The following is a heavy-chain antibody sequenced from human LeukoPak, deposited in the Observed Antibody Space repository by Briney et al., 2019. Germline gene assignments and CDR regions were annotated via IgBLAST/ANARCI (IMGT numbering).Heavy chain of an antibody. CDR2: INPNSGGT. V-gene: IGHV1-2*02. CDR1: GYTFTGYY. D-gene: IGHD5-12*01. J-gene: IGHJ6*02. CDR3: ARDLDIVATIRNYYYGMDV. Sequence: GASVKVSCKASGYTFTGYYMHWVRQAPGQGLEWMGWINPNSGGTNYAQKFQGRVTMTRDTSISTAYMELSRLRSDDTAVYYCARDLDIVATIRNYYYGMDVWGQGTTVTVSS.